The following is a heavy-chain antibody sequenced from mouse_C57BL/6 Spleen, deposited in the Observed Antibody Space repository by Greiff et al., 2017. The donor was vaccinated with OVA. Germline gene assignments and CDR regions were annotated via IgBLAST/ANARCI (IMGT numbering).Heavy chain of an antibody. J-gene: IGHJ2*01. CDR3: ARWDYGSSYDYFDY. Sequence: QVQLQQPGAELVMPGASVKLSCKASGYTFTSYWMHWVKQRPGQGLEWIGEIDPSYSYTNYNQKFKGKSTLTVDKSSSTAYMQLSSLTSEDSAVYYCARWDYGSSYDYFDYWGQGTTLTVSS. CDR1: GYTFTSYW. V-gene: IGHV1-69*01. D-gene: IGHD1-1*01. CDR2: IDPSYSYT.